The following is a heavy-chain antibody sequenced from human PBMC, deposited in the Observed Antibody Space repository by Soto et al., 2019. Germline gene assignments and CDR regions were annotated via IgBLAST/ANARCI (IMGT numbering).Heavy chain of an antibody. D-gene: IGHD3-22*01. CDR3: ARGRTVRNYADDSSDYFYFFDY. CDR1: GDSISTFY. Sequence: PSETLSLTCTVSGDSISTFYWGWMRQSPGKELEWIGYVYYTGSTNYNPSLKSRVTISVDRSKNQFSLKLTSANAADTAVYYCARGRTVRNYADDSSDYFYFFDYWGQGPQVTV. V-gene: IGHV4-59*01. J-gene: IGHJ4*02. CDR2: VYYTGST.